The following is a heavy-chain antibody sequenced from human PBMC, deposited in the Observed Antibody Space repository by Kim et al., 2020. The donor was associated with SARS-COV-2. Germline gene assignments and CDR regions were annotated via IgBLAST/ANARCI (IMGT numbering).Heavy chain of an antibody. J-gene: IGHJ5*02. CDR1: GFSLSTSGVG. D-gene: IGHD3-22*01. V-gene: IGHV2-5*02. CDR2: IYWDDDK. CDR3: AHRRYSYYYDSSVYYHNRFDP. Sequence: SGPTLVNPTQTLTLTCTFSGFSLSTSGVGVGWIRQPPGKALEWLALIYWDDDKRYSPSLKSRLTITKDTSKNQVVLTMTNMDPVDTATDYCAHRRYSYYYDSSVYYHNRFDPWGQGTLVTVSS.